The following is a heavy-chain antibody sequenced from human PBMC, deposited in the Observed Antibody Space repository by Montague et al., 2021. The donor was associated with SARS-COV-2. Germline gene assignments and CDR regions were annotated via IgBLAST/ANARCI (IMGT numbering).Heavy chain of an antibody. CDR3: VRRHPPEAGGSYYYFDY. CDR2: IFWDDDK. D-gene: IGHD1-26*01. CDR1: GFSLTTSGVA. V-gene: IGHV2-5*02. J-gene: IGHJ4*02. Sequence: PALVKPTQTLTLTCAVSGFSLTTSGVAVGWIRQPQGKALEWLALIFWDDDKRYSPSLRSRLTISKDTSKNQVVLTVTNMDLVDTATYYCVRRHPPEAGGSYYYFDYWGQGTLVTVSS.